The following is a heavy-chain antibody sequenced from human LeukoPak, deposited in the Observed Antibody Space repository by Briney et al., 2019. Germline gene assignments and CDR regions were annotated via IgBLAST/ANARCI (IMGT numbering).Heavy chain of an antibody. D-gene: IGHD3-16*01. CDR3: AKDQGDSVWGSFDY. J-gene: IGHJ4*02. CDR1: GFTFSSYA. V-gene: IGHV3-23*01. CDR2: VSGSGGRT. Sequence: ESGGSLRLSCAASGFTFSSYAMSWVRQAPGKGLEWVSGVSGSGGRTYYADSVQGRFTISRDNSKNTLYLQMISLRAEDTAVYYCAKDQGDSVWGSFDYWGQGTLVTVSS.